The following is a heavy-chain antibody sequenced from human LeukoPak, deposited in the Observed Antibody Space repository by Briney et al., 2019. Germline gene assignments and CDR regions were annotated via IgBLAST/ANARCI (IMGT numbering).Heavy chain of an antibody. V-gene: IGHV6-1*01. J-gene: IGHJ4*02. CDR3: GRAEHDGGPEY. CDR2: IYYRSKWYA. Sequence: PSQTLSLTCAISGYCVSGNSATWNWLRQSPSRCLDWLGRIYYRSKWYADYAVSVKGRITINPDTSKNQFSLLLNSVTPEDTAVYFCGRAEHDGGPEYWGQGTLVTVSS. CDR1: GYCVSGNSAT. D-gene: IGHD1-26*01.